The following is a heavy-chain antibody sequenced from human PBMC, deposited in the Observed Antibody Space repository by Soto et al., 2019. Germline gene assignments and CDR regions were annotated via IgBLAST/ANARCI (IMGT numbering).Heavy chain of an antibody. J-gene: IGHJ4*02. CDR3: AAGSIAVAGSRFDY. D-gene: IGHD6-19*01. CDR2: IVVGSGNT. V-gene: IGHV1-58*01. Sequence: GASVKVSCKASGFTFTSSAVQWVRQALGQRLEWIGWIVVGSGNTNYAQKFQERVTITRDMSTSTAYMELSSLRSEDTAVYYCAAGSIAVAGSRFDYWGQGTLVTVSS. CDR1: GFTFTSSA.